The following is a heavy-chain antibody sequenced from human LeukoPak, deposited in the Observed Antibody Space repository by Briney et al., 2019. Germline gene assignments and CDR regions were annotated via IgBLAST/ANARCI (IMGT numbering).Heavy chain of an antibody. J-gene: IGHJ4*02. CDR1: GFTLSSYS. CDR3: ARLIVGAIDY. CDR2: ISSSSSTI. Sequence: GGSLRLSCAASGFTLSSYSMNWVRQAPGKGLEWVSYISSSSSTIYYADSVKGRFTISRDNAKNSLHLQMNSLRAEDTAVYYCARLIVGAIDYWGQGTLVTVSS. V-gene: IGHV3-48*01. D-gene: IGHD1-26*01.